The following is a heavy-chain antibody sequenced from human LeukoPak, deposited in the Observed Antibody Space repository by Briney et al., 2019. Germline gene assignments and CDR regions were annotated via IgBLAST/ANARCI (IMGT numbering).Heavy chain of an antibody. J-gene: IGHJ4*02. Sequence: KASETLSLTCTVSGGSISSGDYYWSWIRQPPGKGLEWIGYIYYSGSTYYNPSLKSRVTISVDTSKNQFSLKLSSVTAADTAVYYCARVKLVGYDKPLDYWGQGTLVTVSS. V-gene: IGHV4-30-4*08. D-gene: IGHD3-22*01. CDR1: GGSISSGDYY. CDR3: ARVKLVGYDKPLDY. CDR2: IYYSGST.